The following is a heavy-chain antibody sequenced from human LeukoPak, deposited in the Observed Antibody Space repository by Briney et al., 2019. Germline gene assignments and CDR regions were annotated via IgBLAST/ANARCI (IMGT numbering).Heavy chain of an antibody. CDR1: GFTFSSYA. J-gene: IGHJ4*02. Sequence: GGSLRLSCAASGFTFSSYAMHWVRQAPGKGLEWVAVISYDGSNKYYADSVKGRFTISRDNSKNTLYLQMNSLRAEDTAVYYCAREEGYYDSSGYWFYWGQGTLVTVSS. CDR3: AREEGYYDSSGYWFY. V-gene: IGHV3-30-3*01. CDR2: ISYDGSNK. D-gene: IGHD3-22*01.